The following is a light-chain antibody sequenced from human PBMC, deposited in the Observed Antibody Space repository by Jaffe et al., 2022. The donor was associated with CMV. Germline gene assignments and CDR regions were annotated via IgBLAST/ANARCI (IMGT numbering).Light chain of an antibody. V-gene: IGLV2-14*03. CDR2: DVT. Sequence: QSALTQTASVSGYPEQSITISCTGTSSDVGAYNYVSWYQQHPGKVPKLLIYDVTNRPSGVSHRFSGSKSGNTASLTISGLQPEDEADYYCSSYTSSATRVFGAGTAVTVL. CDR3: SSYTSSATRV. J-gene: IGLJ1*01. CDR1: SSDVGAYNY.